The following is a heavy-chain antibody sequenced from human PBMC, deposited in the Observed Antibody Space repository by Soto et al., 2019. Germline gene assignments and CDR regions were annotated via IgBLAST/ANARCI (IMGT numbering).Heavy chain of an antibody. CDR2: INSDGSST. J-gene: IGHJ6*02. CDR3: ARDRYYGSGSYYLLYYYYYGMDV. CDR1: GFTFSSYW. Sequence: GGSLRLSCAASGFTFSSYWMHWVRQAPGKGLVWVSRINSDGSSTSYADSVKGRFTISRDNAKNTLYLQMNSLRAEDTAVYYCARDRYYGSGSYYLLYYYYYGMDVWGQGTTVTVSS. V-gene: IGHV3-74*01. D-gene: IGHD3-10*01.